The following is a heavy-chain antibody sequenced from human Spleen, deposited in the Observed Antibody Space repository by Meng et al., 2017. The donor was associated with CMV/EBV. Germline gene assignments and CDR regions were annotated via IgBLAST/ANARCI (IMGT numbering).Heavy chain of an antibody. Sequence: GSLRLSCTVSGGSISSYYWSWIRQPPGKGLEWIGYIYYSGSTNYNPSLQSRVTISVDTSKNQFSLKLSSVTAADTAVYYCARGLGYDFWSGYYMGWFDPWGQGTLVTVSS. V-gene: IGHV4-59*01. CDR1: GGSISSYY. D-gene: IGHD3-3*01. CDR3: ARGLGYDFWSGYYMGWFDP. J-gene: IGHJ5*02. CDR2: IYYSGST.